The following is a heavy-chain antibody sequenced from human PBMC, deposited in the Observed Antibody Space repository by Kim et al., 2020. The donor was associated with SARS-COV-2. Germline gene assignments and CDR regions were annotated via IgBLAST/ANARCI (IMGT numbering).Heavy chain of an antibody. J-gene: IGHJ6*02. V-gene: IGHV3-21*01. CDR1: GFTFSSYS. CDR3: ARANRGEAAAGYYYYGMDV. Sequence: GGSLRLSCAASGFTFSSYSMNWVRQAPGKGLEWVSSISSSSSYIYYADSVKGRFTISRDNAKNSLYLQMNSLRAEDTAVYYCARANRGEAAAGYYYYGMDVWGQGTTVTVSS. D-gene: IGHD6-13*01. CDR2: ISSSSSYI.